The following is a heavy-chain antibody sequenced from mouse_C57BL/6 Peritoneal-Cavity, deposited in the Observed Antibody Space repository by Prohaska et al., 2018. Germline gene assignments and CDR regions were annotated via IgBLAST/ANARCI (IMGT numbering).Heavy chain of an antibody. D-gene: IGHD1-1*01. J-gene: IGHJ1*03. CDR1: GYTFTDYY. V-gene: IGHV1-84*01. CDR2: IYPGSGNT. Sequence: QIQLQTSGTALVKPGASVQISCKASGYTFTDYYINWVKQRPGQGLEWIGWIYPGSGNTKYNETFKGKATLTVDTSTSTAYMHLSSLTSVYSAVYFCARLPPTYYCSRARYSAVLGTGITV. CDR3: ARLPPTYYCSRARYSAV.